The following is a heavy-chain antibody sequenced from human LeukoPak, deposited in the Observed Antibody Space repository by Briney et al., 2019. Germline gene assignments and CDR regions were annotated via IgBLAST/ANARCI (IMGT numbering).Heavy chain of an antibody. Sequence: GGSLRLSCAASGLTFSSFWMHWVRRAPGKGLEWVSRINSDGSTTTYADSVKGRLTISRDNAKDTLYLQMNSLRAEDTAVYYCARGYYSASRIDYWGQGALVTISS. J-gene: IGHJ4*02. CDR2: INSDGSTT. D-gene: IGHD2-2*01. CDR1: GLTFSSFW. CDR3: ARGYYSASRIDY. V-gene: IGHV3-74*01.